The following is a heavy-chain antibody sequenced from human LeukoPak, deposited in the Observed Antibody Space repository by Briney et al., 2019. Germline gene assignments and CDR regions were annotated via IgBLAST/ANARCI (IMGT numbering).Heavy chain of an antibody. CDR2: ISYDGGNK. V-gene: IGHV3-30*18. CDR1: GFTFSSYG. D-gene: IGHD3-10*01. CDR3: AKDRFISNSMVPYFDY. Sequence: GGSLRLSCAASGFTFSSYGMHWVRQAPGKGLEWVAVISYDGGNKYYADSVKGRFTISRDNSKNTLYLQMNSLRAEDTAVYYCAKDRFISNSMVPYFDYWGQGTLVTVSS. J-gene: IGHJ4*02.